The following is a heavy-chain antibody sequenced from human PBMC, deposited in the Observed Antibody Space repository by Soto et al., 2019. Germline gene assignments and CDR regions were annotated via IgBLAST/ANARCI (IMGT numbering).Heavy chain of an antibody. CDR3: ARGYYYDSSGSVAFDI. Sequence: WGWIRQPPGKGLEWIGSIYHSGSTYYNPSLKSRFTISVDTSKNQFSLKLSSVTAADTAVYYCARGYYYDSSGSVAFDIWGQGTMVTVS. CDR2: IYHSGST. V-gene: IGHV4-38-2*02. D-gene: IGHD3-22*01. J-gene: IGHJ3*02.